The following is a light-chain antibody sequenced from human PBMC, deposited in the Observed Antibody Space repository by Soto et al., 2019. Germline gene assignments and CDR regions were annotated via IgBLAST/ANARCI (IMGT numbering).Light chain of an antibody. CDR3: QQRSNWPPNT. Sequence: EIVLTQSPCTLSLSPGERATLSCRASQSVSSSYLAWFQQKPGQGPRLLIYGASTRATGIPARFSGSGSETDFTLTISSLEPEDFAVYYCQQRSNWPPNTFGQGTRLEIK. J-gene: IGKJ5*01. CDR2: GAS. CDR1: QSVSSSY. V-gene: IGKV3D-20*02.